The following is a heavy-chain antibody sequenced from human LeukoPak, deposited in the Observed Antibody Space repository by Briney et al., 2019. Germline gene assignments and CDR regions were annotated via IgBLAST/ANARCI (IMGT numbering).Heavy chain of an antibody. CDR3: ARELNYYDSSGFF. D-gene: IGHD3-22*01. V-gene: IGHV3-30-3*01. CDR2: ISYDGSNK. Sequence: GSLRLSCAASGFTFSSYAMHWVRQAPGKGLEWVAVISYDGSNKYYADSVKGRFTISRDNSKNTLYLQMNSLRAEDMAVYYCARELNYYDSSGFFWGQGTLVTVSS. J-gene: IGHJ4*02. CDR1: GFTFSSYA.